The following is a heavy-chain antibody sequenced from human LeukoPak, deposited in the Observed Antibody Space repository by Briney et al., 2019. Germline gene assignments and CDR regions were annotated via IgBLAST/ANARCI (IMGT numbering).Heavy chain of an antibody. CDR2: INPNIGDA. CDR1: GYTFTGYF. CDR3: ARADGYGPADMDV. Sequence: ASVKVSCKASGYTFTGYFMHWVRQAPGQGLEWMGWINPNIGDASYAQKFQGRVTMTRDRSINTAYMELSSLRSEDTAVYYCARADGYGPADMDVWGQGTTVTVSS. J-gene: IGHJ6*02. D-gene: IGHD5-24*01. V-gene: IGHV1-2*02.